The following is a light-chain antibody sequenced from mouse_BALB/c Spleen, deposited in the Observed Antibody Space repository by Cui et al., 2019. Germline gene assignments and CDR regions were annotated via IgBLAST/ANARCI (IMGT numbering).Light chain of an antibody. CDR1: QNINVW. J-gene: IGKJ5*01. CDR3: QQGQSYPLT. V-gene: IGKV10-94*01. Sequence: DIQMNQSPSRLSASLGATITITCHASQNINVWLSWYQQKPGNIPKLLIYKASNLHTGVPSRFSGSGSGTGFTLTISSLQPEDIATYYCQQGQSYPLTFGAGTKLELK. CDR2: KAS.